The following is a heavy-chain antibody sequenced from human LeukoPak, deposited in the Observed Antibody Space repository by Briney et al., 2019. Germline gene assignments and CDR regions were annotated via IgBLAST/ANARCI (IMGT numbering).Heavy chain of an antibody. V-gene: IGHV3-7*01. CDR1: GFTLSNHW. D-gene: IGHD1-7*01. CDR3: ARDLGELRPYYFDY. J-gene: IGHJ4*02. CDR2: IKQDGIEK. Sequence: GGSLRLSCAASGFTLSNHWMIWVRQAPGKGLECVANIKQDGIEKYYLDSVKGRFTISRDNAKNSLYLQMNSLRAEDTAVYYCARDLGELRPYYFDYWGQGTLVTVSS.